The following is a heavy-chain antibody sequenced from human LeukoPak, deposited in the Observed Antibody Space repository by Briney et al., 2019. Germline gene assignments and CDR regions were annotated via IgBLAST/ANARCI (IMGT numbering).Heavy chain of an antibody. CDR3: AKDRSWGGSAFDI. J-gene: IGHJ3*02. CDR1: GFTFSSYG. D-gene: IGHD2-15*01. Sequence: GGSLRLSCAASGFTFSSYGMHWVRQAPGKRLEWVAFIRYDGSNKYYADSVKGRFTISRDNSKNTLYLQMNSLRAEDTAVYYCAKDRSWGGSAFDIWGQGTMVTVSS. CDR2: IRYDGSNK. V-gene: IGHV3-30*02.